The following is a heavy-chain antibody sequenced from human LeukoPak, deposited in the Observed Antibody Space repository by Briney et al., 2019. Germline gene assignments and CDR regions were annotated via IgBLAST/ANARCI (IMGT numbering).Heavy chain of an antibody. CDR2: IRYDGSNT. CDR1: GFTFSTYG. CDR3: AKGTWSGNNYYFDY. V-gene: IGHV3-30*02. D-gene: IGHD4-23*01. J-gene: IGHJ4*02. Sequence: GGSLRLSCAAFGFTFSTYGMHWVRQAPGKGLEWVAFIRYDGSNTYYPDSVRGRFTISRDNSKNTVHLQMNSLRPDDTAVYYCAKGTWSGNNYYFDYWGQGTLVIVSS.